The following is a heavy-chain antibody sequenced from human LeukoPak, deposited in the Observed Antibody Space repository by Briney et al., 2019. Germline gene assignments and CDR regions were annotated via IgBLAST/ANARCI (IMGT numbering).Heavy chain of an antibody. D-gene: IGHD1-26*01. CDR1: GFTSNSYA. CDR3: AREVGGGATNYFDY. Sequence: GGSLRLSCAASGFTSNSYAMSWVRQAPGEGLEWVSAINGNGDVTYYADSVKGRFTISRDNSKNTLYLQMNRLRADDTAVYYCAREVGGGATNYFDYWGQGTLVTVSS. J-gene: IGHJ4*02. V-gene: IGHV3-23*01. CDR2: INGNGDVT.